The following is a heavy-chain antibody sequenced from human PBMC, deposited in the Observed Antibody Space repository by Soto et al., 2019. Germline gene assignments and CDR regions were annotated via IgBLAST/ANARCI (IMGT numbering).Heavy chain of an antibody. CDR1: GFTFSSYA. Sequence: PGGSLRLSCAASGFTFSSYAMSWVRQAPGKGLEWVSAISGSGGSTYYADSVKGRFTISRDNSKNTLYLQMNSLRAEDTAVCYCAKVVVGNYYDSSGPLDYWGQGTLVTVSS. CDR2: ISGSGGST. V-gene: IGHV3-23*01. D-gene: IGHD3-22*01. CDR3: AKVVVGNYYDSSGPLDY. J-gene: IGHJ4*02.